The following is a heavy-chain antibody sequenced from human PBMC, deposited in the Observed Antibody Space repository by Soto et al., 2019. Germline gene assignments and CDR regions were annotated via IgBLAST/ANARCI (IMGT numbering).Heavy chain of an antibody. CDR2: ISLYSDGT. CDR1: GYTFSNYG. D-gene: IGHD2-2*01. V-gene: IGHV1-18*01. Sequence: EASVKVSCKTSGYTFSNYGITWVRQAPGQPLEWLGWISLYSDGTNYARKFQGRVSMTTDTSTTTAYMELRSLRSDDTAVYYCARVVPGAEAWFGPWGQGTLVTVSS. J-gene: IGHJ5*02. CDR3: ARVVPGAEAWFGP.